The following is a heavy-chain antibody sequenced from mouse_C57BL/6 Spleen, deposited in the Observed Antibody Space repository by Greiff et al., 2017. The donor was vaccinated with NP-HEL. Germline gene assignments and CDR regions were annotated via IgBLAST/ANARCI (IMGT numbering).Heavy chain of an antibody. J-gene: IGHJ3*01. CDR3: ARYYSNYEAWFAY. CDR2: IDPSDSET. V-gene: IGHV1-52*01. D-gene: IGHD2-5*01. Sequence: QLQQPGAELVRPGSSVKLSCKASGYTFTSYWMHWVKQRPIQGLEWIGNIDPSDSETHYNQKFKDKATLTVDKSSSTAYMQLSSLTSEDSAVYYCARYYSNYEAWFAYWGQGTLVTVSA. CDR1: GYTFTSYW.